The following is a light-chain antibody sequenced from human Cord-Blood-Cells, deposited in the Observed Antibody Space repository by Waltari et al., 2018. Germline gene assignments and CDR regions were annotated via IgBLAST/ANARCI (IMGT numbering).Light chain of an antibody. CDR2: AAS. Sequence: DIQMTQSPSSLSASVGDRVTITCRASQSISSYLNWYQQKPGKAPKLLIYAASSLQSGVPSRFSGSGSGKDFTFTISSLKPEDFATYSCNRGKSTPWPFGQGTKVE. J-gene: IGKJ1*01. V-gene: IGKV1-39*01. CDR3: NRGKSTPWP. CDR1: QSISSY.